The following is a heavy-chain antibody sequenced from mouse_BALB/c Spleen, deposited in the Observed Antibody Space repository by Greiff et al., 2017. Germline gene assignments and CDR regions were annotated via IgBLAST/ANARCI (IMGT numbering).Heavy chain of an antibody. CDR1: GYSITSGYY. V-gene: IGHV3-6*02. D-gene: IGHD2-1*01. Sequence: EVKLVESGPGLVKPSQSLSLTCSVTGYSITSGYYWNWIRQFPGNKLEWMGYISYDGSNNYNPSLKNRISITRDTSKNQFFLKLNSVTTEDTATYYCARDGNYVGDYFDYWGQGTTLTVSS. CDR3: ARDGNYVGDYFDY. CDR2: ISYDGSN. J-gene: IGHJ2*01.